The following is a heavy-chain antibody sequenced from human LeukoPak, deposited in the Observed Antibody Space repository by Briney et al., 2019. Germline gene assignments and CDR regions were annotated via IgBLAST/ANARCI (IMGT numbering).Heavy chain of an antibody. CDR1: GGSISSYY. CDR2: IYYSGST. J-gene: IGHJ4*02. CDR3: ARSISEIPTRPGVVVITTLPIV. Sequence: SETLSLTCTVSGGSISSYYWSWIRQTPGKGLEWIGSIYYSGSTYYNPSLKSRVTISVDTSKNQFSLKLSSVTAADTAVYYCARSISEIPTRPGVVVITTLPIVWGQGTLVTVSS. D-gene: IGHD3-22*01. V-gene: IGHV4-59*04.